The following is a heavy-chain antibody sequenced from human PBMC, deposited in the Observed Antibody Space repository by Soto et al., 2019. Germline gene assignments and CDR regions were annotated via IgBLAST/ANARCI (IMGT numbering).Heavy chain of an antibody. CDR1: GFTFSSYW. D-gene: IGHD6-13*01. V-gene: IGHV3-7*01. CDR3: ARIMAAAGYAFDI. CDR2: IKQDGSEK. J-gene: IGHJ3*02. Sequence: GGSLRLSCAASGFTFSSYWMSWVRQAPGKGLEWVANIKQDGSEKDYVDSVKGRFTISRDNAKNSLYLQMNSLRAEDTAMYYCARIMAAAGYAFDIWGQGTMVTVSS.